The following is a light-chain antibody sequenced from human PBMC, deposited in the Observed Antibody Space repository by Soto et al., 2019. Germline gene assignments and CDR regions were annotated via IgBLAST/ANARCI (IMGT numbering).Light chain of an antibody. V-gene: IGLV2-14*01. Sequence: QSALTQPASVSGSPGQSITISCSGITSDLGGYNYVSWYQQHPGKAPKLMIYEVSNRPSGVSNRFSGSKSGNTASLTISGLQAEDEADYYCSSFTSSSTFVFGTGTKLTVL. J-gene: IGLJ1*01. CDR1: TSDLGGYNY. CDR2: EVS. CDR3: SSFTSSSTFV.